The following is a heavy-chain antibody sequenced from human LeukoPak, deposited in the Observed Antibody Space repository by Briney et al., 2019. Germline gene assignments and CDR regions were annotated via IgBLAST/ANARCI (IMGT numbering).Heavy chain of an antibody. CDR1: GGSISSYY. V-gene: IGHV4-59*01. CDR3: ARAEDTSVRGVPYIFDY. Sequence: SETLSLTCTVSGGSISSYYWSWIRQPPGKGLEWIGYIYYSGSTSYNPSLKGRVTISVDTSKNQFSLKLSSVTAADTAVYYCARAEDTSVRGVPYIFDYWGQGTLVTVSS. CDR2: IYYSGST. J-gene: IGHJ4*02. D-gene: IGHD3-10*01.